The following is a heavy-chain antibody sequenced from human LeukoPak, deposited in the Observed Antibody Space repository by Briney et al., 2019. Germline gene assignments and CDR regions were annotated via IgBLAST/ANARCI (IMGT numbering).Heavy chain of an antibody. CDR1: GFTSSGAW. D-gene: IGHD3-22*01. J-gene: IGHJ4*02. CDR2: IKSDGST. Sequence: GGSLRLSCAASGFTSSGAWMHWVRQAPGKGLVWVSIIKSDGSTIYADSVKGRSTISRDNAKSTVYLQMNSLRAEDTAVYYCARDYYYSADYWGQGTLVTVSS. CDR3: ARDYYYSADY. V-gene: IGHV3-74*01.